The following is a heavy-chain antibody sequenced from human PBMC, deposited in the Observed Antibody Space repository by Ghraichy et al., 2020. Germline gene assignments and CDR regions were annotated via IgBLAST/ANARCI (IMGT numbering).Heavy chain of an antibody. CDR2: IGTAGDT. CDR1: GFTFSSYD. D-gene: IGHD2-15*01. CDR3: ARGHCSGGSCRTDYYYYYGMDV. V-gene: IGHV3-13*01. J-gene: IGHJ6*02. Sequence: GESLNISCAASGFTFSSYDMHWVRQATGKGLEWVSAIGTAGDTYYPGSVKGRFTISRENAKNSLYLQMNSLRAGDTAVYYCARGHCSGGSCRTDYYYYYGMDVWGQGTTVTVSS.